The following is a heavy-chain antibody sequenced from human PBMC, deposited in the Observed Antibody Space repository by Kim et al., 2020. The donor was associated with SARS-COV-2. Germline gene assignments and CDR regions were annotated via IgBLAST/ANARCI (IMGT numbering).Heavy chain of an antibody. J-gene: IGHJ4*02. V-gene: IGHV1-3*01. CDR1: GYTFTSYA. CDR3: ARGEGAAAYFDY. CDR2: INAGSVNT. D-gene: IGHD2-2*01. Sequence: ASVKVSCKASGYTFTSYAMHWVHQAPGQRLEWMGWINAGSVNTKYSQKFQGRVTITRDTSASTAYMELSSLRSEDTAVYYCARGEGAAAYFDYWGQGTLVTVSS.